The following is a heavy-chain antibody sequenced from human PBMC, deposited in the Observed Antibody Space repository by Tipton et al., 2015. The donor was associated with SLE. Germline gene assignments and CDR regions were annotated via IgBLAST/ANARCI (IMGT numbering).Heavy chain of an antibody. V-gene: IGHV4-38-2*02. D-gene: IGHD2-2*01. CDR3: ARDYGYCSSTSCYPWYFDL. Sequence: GLVKPSETLSLTCTVSGYSISSDYYWGWIRQPPGKGLEWIGSIYHSGSTHYNPSLKSRVSISVDTSKNQFSLKLSSVTAADTAMYYCARDYGYCSSTSCYPWYFDLWGRGTLVTVSS. CDR1: GYSISSDYY. J-gene: IGHJ2*01. CDR2: IYHSGST.